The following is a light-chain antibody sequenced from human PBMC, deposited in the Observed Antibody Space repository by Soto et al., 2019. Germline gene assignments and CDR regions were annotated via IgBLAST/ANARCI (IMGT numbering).Light chain of an antibody. Sequence: EIVLTQPPGTLSLSPGERATLSCRASQSVSSSYLAWYQQKPGQAPRLLIYGASSRATGIPDRFSGSGSGTDFTLTISRLEPEDFAVYYCQQYGSSLTVGGGTKVDIK. V-gene: IGKV3-20*01. J-gene: IGKJ4*01. CDR1: QSVSSSY. CDR2: GAS. CDR3: QQYGSSLT.